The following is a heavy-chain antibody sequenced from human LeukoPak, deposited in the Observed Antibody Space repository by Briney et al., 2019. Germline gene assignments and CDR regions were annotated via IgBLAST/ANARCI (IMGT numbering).Heavy chain of an antibody. CDR2: IYYSGST. D-gene: IGHD2-15*01. J-gene: IGHJ4*02. V-gene: IGHV4-59*01. CDR3: ASLNMAYSLDY. Sequence: SETLSLTCTVSGGSISCYYWSWIRQPPGKGLEWIGYIYYSGSTNYNPSLKSRVTISVDTSKNQFSLKLSSVTAADTAVYYCASLNMAYSLDYWGQGTLVTVSS. CDR1: GGSISCYY.